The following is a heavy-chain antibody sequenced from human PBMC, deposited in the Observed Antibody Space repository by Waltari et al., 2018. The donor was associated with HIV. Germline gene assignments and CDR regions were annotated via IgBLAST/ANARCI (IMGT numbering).Heavy chain of an antibody. CDR2: ISSNSSTI. D-gene: IGHD2-8*01. Sequence: EVQLVESGGGLVQPGGYLRLSCVASGFTFSYHAMNWVRQAPGKGLEWVSYISSNSSTIYHLDSVKGRFTISRDNAKNSLYLQMNSLRDEDTAVYYCVRVGTSFDYWGQGTPVTVSS. CDR3: VRVGTSFDY. V-gene: IGHV3-48*02. J-gene: IGHJ4*02. CDR1: GFTFSYHA.